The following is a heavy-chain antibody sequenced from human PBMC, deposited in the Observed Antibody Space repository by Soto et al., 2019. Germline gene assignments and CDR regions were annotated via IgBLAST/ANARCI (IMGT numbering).Heavy chain of an antibody. V-gene: IGHV3-30*18. D-gene: IGHD3-22*01. CDR3: AKDFLLYDSSGYPDY. CDR2: IPYDGSNK. Sequence: GGSLRLSCAASGFAFSSYGMHWVRQAPGKGLEWVAVIPYDGSNKYYADSVKGRFTISRDNSKNTLYLQMNSLRAEDTAVYYCAKDFLLYDSSGYPDYWGQGTLVTVSS. J-gene: IGHJ4*02. CDR1: GFAFSSYG.